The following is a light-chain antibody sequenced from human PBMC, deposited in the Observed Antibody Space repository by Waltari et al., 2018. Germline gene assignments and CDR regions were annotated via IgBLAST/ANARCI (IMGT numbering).Light chain of an antibody. J-gene: IGKJ1*01. CDR2: EVS. Sequence: EIVMTQTPLSLSVTPGQTASIFCKSRQSLLDSNGKTYLYWYLQKPGQPPQLLIYEVSNRFPGVPDRFSGSGSRTDFALKISRVEAEDVGVYYCMQSIELPRTFGQGTKVEIK. CDR1: QSLLDSNGKTY. CDR3: MQSIELPRT. V-gene: IGKV2D-29*01.